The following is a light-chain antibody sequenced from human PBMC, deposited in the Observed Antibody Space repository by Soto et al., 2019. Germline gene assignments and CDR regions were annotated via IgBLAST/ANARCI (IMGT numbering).Light chain of an antibody. CDR2: AAS. CDR3: QQTYSSPET. J-gene: IGKJ1*01. Sequence: DIQMTQSPSSLSASVGDRVTITCRASQSISNYLNWFQQKPGNPPKLLVYAASTLQGGVPSRFSGRGSGTYFTLTISSLHPEDFATYYCQQTYSSPETFGQGTKVEI. CDR1: QSISNY. V-gene: IGKV1-39*01.